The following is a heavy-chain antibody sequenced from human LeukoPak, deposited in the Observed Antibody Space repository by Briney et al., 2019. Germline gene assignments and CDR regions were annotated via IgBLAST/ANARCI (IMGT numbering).Heavy chain of an antibody. J-gene: IGHJ5*02. D-gene: IGHD3-10*01. Sequence: GGSLRLSCAASGFTFSNAWMRWVRQAPGKGLEWVGRIKSKTDGGTTDYAAPVKGRFTISRDDSKNTLYLQMNGLKTEDTAVYYCTTELRSEFVDVDRWGQGTLVSVSS. CDR1: GFTFSNAW. V-gene: IGHV3-15*05. CDR2: IKSKTDGGTT. CDR3: TTELRSEFVDVDR.